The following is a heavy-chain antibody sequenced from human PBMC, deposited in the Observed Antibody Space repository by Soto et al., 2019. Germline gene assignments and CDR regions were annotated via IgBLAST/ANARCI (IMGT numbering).Heavy chain of an antibody. Sequence: PSETLSLTCTVSGGSISSSSYYWGWIRQPPGKGLEWIGSIYYSGSTYYNPSLKSRVTISVDTSKNQFSLKLSSVTAADTAVFYCVRGDNWSDEASDYWGQGTLVTVSS. D-gene: IGHD1-1*01. CDR1: GGSISSSSYY. CDR3: VRGDNWSDEASDY. CDR2: IYYSGST. J-gene: IGHJ4*02. V-gene: IGHV4-39*01.